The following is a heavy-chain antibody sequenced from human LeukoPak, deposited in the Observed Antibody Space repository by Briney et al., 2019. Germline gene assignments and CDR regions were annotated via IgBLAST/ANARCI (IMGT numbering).Heavy chain of an antibody. CDR2: ISGSGGST. D-gene: IGHD2-21*02. CDR1: GFTFSSYA. J-gene: IGHJ4*02. Sequence: GGSLRLSCAASGFTFSSYAMSWVRQAPGKGLEWVSAISGSGGSTYYADSVKGRFTISRDNSKNTLYLQMNSLRAEDTAVYYCARFRTWGDKAFDYWGQGTLVTVSS. V-gene: IGHV3-23*01. CDR3: ARFRTWGDKAFDY.